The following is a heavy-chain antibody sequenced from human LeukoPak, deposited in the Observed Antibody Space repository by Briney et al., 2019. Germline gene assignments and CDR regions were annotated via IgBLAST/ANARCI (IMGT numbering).Heavy chain of an antibody. Sequence: SETLSLTCTVSGYSISSGYYWGWIRQPPGKGLEGIGSIYHSGSTYYDPSLKSRVTISVDTSKNQFSLKLSSVTAADTAAYYCARKVRYLATIRYYYYMDVWGKGTTVTVSS. CDR1: GYSISSGYY. V-gene: IGHV4-38-2*02. CDR2: IYHSGST. J-gene: IGHJ6*03. CDR3: ARKVRYLATIRYYYYMDV. D-gene: IGHD5-12*01.